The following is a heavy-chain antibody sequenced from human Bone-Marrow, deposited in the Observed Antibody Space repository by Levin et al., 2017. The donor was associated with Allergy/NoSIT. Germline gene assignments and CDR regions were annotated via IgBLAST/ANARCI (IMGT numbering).Heavy chain of an antibody. J-gene: IGHJ2*01. CDR3: ARDQNIVVVTGYFDR. V-gene: IGHV3-21*01. CDR2: ISSSSSYI. D-gene: IGHD2-21*02. Sequence: GESLKISCAASGFTFSSYSMNWVRQAPGKGLEWVSSISSSSSYIYYADSVKGRFTISRDNAKNSLYLQMNSLRAEDTAVYYCARDQNIVVVTGYFDRWGRGTLVTVSS. CDR1: GFTFSSYS.